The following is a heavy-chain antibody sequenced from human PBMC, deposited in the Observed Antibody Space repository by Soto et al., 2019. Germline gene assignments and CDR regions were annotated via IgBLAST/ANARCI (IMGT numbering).Heavy chain of an antibody. V-gene: IGHV4-34*01. CDR1: GWSFSGYY. CDR3: ARVRYCSGGSCYGIGY. J-gene: IGHJ4*02. Sequence: SETLSLTCAVYGWSFSGYYWSWIRQPPGKGLEWIGEINHSGSTNYNPSLKSRVTISVDTSKNQFSLKLSSVTAADTAVYYCARVRYCSGGSCYGIGYWGQGTLVTVSS. D-gene: IGHD2-15*01. CDR2: INHSGST.